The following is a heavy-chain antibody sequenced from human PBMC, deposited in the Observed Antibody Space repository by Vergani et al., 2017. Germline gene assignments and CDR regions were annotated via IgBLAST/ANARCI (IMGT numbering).Heavy chain of an antibody. CDR2: SIPIFGTA. V-gene: IGHV1-69*01. CDR1: GGTFSSYA. CDR3: ASPRFDYGGNSGLDY. D-gene: IGHD4-23*01. J-gene: IGHJ4*02. Sequence: QVQLVQSGAEVKKPGSSVKVSCKASGGTFSSYAISWVRQAPGQGLEWMGGSIPIFGTANYAQKFQGRVTITADESTSTAYMELSSLRSEDTAVYYCASPRFDYGGNSGLDYWGQGTLVTVSS.